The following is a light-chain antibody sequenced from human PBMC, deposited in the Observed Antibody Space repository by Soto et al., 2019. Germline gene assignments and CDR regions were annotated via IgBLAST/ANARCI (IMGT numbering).Light chain of an antibody. V-gene: IGKV3-20*01. Sequence: EVVLTQSPGTVSFSPGERATLSCRASQSVNSNYIAWYQQIPGQTPRLLIYGASSRATGIPDRFSGSGSGTEFTLTITSLQPEDFATYYCQQLNSFPITFGQGTRLEIK. CDR2: GAS. CDR3: QQLNSFPIT. J-gene: IGKJ5*01. CDR1: QSVNSNY.